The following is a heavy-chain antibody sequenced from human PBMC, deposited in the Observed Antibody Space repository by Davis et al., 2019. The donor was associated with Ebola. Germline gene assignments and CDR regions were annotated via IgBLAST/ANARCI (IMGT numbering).Heavy chain of an antibody. CDR1: GFTFNSYV. Sequence: GESLKISCAASGFTFNSYVMSWVRQAPGKGLEWVSAITIRSDSTYYTDSVKGRFTISRDNSENTLFLQMDSLRAEDTAVYYCAKVGGRQWLGGGPFDYWGQGTLVTVSS. D-gene: IGHD6-19*01. J-gene: IGHJ4*02. CDR3: AKVGGRQWLGGGPFDY. V-gene: IGHV3-23*01. CDR2: ITIRSDST.